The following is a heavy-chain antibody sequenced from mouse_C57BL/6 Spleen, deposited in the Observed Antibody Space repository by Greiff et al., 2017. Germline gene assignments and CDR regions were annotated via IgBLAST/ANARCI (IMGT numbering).Heavy chain of an antibody. V-gene: IGHV1-18*01. J-gene: IGHJ4*01. CDR3: ARSDYGSSYEGAMDY. CDR2: INPNNGGT. Sequence: EVQLQESGPELVKPGASVKIPCKASGYTFTDYNMDWVKQSHGKSLEWIGDINPNNGGTIYNQKFKGKATLTVDKSSSTAYMELRSLTSEDTAVYYCARSDYGSSYEGAMDYWGQGTSVTVSS. CDR1: GYTFTDYN. D-gene: IGHD1-1*01.